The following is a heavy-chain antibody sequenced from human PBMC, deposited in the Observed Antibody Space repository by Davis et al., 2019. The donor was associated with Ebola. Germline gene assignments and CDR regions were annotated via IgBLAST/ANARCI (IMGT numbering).Heavy chain of an antibody. V-gene: IGHV1-18*04. D-gene: IGHD3-22*01. Sequence: ASVKVSCKASGYTFTSYYMHWVRQAPGQGLEWMGWIGGFNGNTYYAQGFKDRITMTTDTSTSTAYMELSSLRSEDTAVYYCARDNDSSGYNWFDPWGQGTLVTVSS. CDR3: ARDNDSSGYNWFDP. CDR2: IGGFNGNT. J-gene: IGHJ5*02. CDR1: GYTFTSYY.